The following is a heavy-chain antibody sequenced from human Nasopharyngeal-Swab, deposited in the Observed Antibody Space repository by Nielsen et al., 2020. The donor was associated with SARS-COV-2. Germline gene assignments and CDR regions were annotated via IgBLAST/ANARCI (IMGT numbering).Heavy chain of an antibody. CDR3: TTDFYFDY. J-gene: IGHJ4*02. V-gene: IGHV3-73*01. CDR2: IGDKDHNYAT. CDR1: GFIFSASA. Sequence: GESLKISCAASGFIFSASAIHWVRQASGKGLEWVGRIGDKDHNYATSYGASVQGRFTISRDDSKNTAFLQMDSLKTEDTALYYCTTDFYFDYWGQGTLVTVSS.